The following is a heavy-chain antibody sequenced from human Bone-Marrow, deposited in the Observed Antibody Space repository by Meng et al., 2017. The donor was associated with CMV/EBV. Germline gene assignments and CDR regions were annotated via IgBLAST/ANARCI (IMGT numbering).Heavy chain of an antibody. D-gene: IGHD2/OR15-2a*01. Sequence: QPQLQESGPGLVKPSETPSLTCTVSGGPISSNYYWGWIRQSPGKGLEWIGSLYYNGDTYYNPSLKSRVTLSVDTSKNQFSLKLNSVIAADTAVYYCAQRIYIDSYYFDSWGQGTLVTVSS. CDR1: GGPISSNYY. J-gene: IGHJ4*02. CDR2: LYYNGDT. V-gene: IGHV4-39*07. CDR3: AQRIYIDSYYFDS.